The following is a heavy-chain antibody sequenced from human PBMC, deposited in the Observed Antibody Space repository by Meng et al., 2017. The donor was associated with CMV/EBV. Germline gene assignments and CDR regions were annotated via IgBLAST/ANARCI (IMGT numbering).Heavy chain of an antibody. Sequence: GESLKISCAASGFTFSSYSMNWVRQAPGKGLEWVSSISSSSSYIYYADSVKGRFTISRDNAKNSLYLQMNSLRAEDTAVYYCARGGLLGHCTNGVCSSYYGMDVWGQGTTVTVSS. J-gene: IGHJ6*02. CDR1: GFTFSSYS. CDR2: ISSSSSYI. V-gene: IGHV3-21*01. CDR3: ARGGLLGHCTNGVCSSYYGMDV. D-gene: IGHD2-8*01.